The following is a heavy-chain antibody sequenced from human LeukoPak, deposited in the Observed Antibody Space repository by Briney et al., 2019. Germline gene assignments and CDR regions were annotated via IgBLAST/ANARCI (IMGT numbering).Heavy chain of an antibody. Sequence: SSETLSLTCTVSGGSISSSSYYWGWIRQPPGKGLEWIGSIYYSGSTYYNPSLKSRVTISVDTSKNQFSLKLSSVTAADTAVYYCARGRLDSTTFFRGFSGYAFDIWGQGTMVTVSS. V-gene: IGHV4-39*01. D-gene: IGHD2/OR15-2a*01. CDR1: GGSISSSSYY. J-gene: IGHJ3*02. CDR3: ARGRLDSTTFFRGFSGYAFDI. CDR2: IYYSGST.